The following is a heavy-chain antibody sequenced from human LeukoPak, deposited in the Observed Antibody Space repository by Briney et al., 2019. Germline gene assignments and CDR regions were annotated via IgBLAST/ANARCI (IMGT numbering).Heavy chain of an antibody. CDR1: GGSISGYF. J-gene: IGHJ4*02. Sequence: SETLSLTCTVSGGSISGYFWSWIRQPAGKGLEWIGRIHDNGDSNHNPSLKSRVTISVDTSKNQFSLKLSSVAAADTAVYYCARLISRGRDYWGQGTLVTVSS. CDR3: ARLISRGRDY. CDR2: IHDNGDS. D-gene: IGHD3-3*02. V-gene: IGHV4-4*07.